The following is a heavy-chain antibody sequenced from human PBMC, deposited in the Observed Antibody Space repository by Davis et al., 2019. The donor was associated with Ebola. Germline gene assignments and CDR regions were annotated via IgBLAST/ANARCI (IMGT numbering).Heavy chain of an antibody. Sequence: ASVKVSCKASGYTFTSYDINWVRQATGQGLEWMGWMNPNSGNTGYAQKFQGRVTMTRNTSINTAYMELSSLRSEDTAVYYCASAMTEDVGNWFDPWGQGTLVTVSS. CDR2: MNPNSGNT. CDR3: ASAMTEDVGNWFDP. CDR1: GYTFTSYD. D-gene: IGHD2-2*01. V-gene: IGHV1-8*01. J-gene: IGHJ5*02.